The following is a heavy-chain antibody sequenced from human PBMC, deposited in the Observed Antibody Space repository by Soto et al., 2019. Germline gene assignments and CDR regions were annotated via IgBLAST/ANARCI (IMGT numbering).Heavy chain of an antibody. V-gene: IGHV4-31*03. CDR1: GGSISSVGYY. J-gene: IGHJ5*02. CDR2: IYYSGST. Sequence: PSETLSLTCTVSGGSISSVGYYWRWIRQHPGKGLEWIGYIYYSGSTYYNPSLKSRVTISVDTSKNQFSLELSSVTAADTAVYYCARVLLSTRIAANWFDPWGQGTLVTVSS. CDR3: ARVLLSTRIAANWFDP. D-gene: IGHD6-13*01.